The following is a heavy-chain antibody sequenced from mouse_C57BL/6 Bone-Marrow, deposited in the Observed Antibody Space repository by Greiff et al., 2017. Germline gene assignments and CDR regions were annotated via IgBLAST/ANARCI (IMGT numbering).Heavy chain of an antibody. V-gene: IGHV1-82*01. D-gene: IGHD4-1*01. CDR2: IYPGDGDT. CDR1: GYAFSSSW. J-gene: IGHJ3*01. Sequence: QVQLQQSGPELVKPGASVKISCKASGYAFSSSWMNWVKQRPGTGLEWIGRIYPGDGDTNYNGKFKGKATLTADKSSSTAYMQLSSLTSEDSAVYFCARAFNWDEAWFAYWGQGTLVTVSA. CDR3: ARAFNWDEAWFAY.